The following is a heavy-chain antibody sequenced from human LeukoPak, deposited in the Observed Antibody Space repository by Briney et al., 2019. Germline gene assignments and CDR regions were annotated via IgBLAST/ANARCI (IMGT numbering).Heavy chain of an antibody. V-gene: IGHV3-23*01. CDR2: INSGGGTT. J-gene: IGHJ4*02. Sequence: GGSLRLFCAASGFTFSNYAMTWVRQAPGKGLEWVSGINSGGGTTYYADAVKGRFTISRDNSKNTLYLQMNSLRAEDTAVYYCARVDCSGGSCYLRPFDYWGQGTLVTVSS. D-gene: IGHD2-15*01. CDR1: GFTFSNYA. CDR3: ARVDCSGGSCYLRPFDY.